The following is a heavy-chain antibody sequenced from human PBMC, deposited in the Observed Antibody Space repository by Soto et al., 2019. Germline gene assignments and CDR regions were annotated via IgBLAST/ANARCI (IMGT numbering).Heavy chain of an antibody. J-gene: IGHJ4*02. CDR3: ARHRIEVVWRGFDF. CDR1: TDSSSFTNSY. D-gene: IGHD3-10*01. V-gene: IGHV4-39*01. CDR2: SSYNGGT. Sequence: QLQLQESGPGLVKPSETLSLTCTVSTDSSSFTNSYWGWIRQPPGKGLQWIGSSSYNGGTFYNPSLKVRLVISFDTSNKQSSLQVTSVTAADTAVYFCARHRIEVVWRGFDFWGQGSPVNVSS.